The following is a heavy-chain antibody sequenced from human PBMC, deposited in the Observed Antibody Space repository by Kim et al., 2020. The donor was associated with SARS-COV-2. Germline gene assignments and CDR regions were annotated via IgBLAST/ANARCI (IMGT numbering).Heavy chain of an antibody. CDR1: GYTLTELS. CDR3: ATDRLWETAMAKDYYSYGMDV. V-gene: IGHV1-24*01. Sequence: ASVKVSCKVSGYTLTELSMHWVRQAPGKGLEWMGGFDPEDGETIYAQKFQGRVTMTEDTSTDTAYMELSSLRSEDTAVYYCATDRLWETAMAKDYYSYGMDVWGRGTTVSVSS. D-gene: IGHD5-18*01. CDR2: FDPEDGET. J-gene: IGHJ6*02.